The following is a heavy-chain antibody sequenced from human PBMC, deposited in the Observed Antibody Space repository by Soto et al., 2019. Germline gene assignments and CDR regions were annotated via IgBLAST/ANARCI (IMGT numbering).Heavy chain of an antibody. J-gene: IGHJ4*02. CDR3: ARDLGYGGNSRDY. Sequence: SVKVSCKASGGTFSSYAISWVRQAPGQGLEWMGGIIPIFGTADYAQKFQGRVTITADESTSTAYMELSSLRSEDTAVYYCARDLGYGGNSRDYWGQGTLVTVSS. D-gene: IGHD4-17*01. CDR1: GGTFSSYA. V-gene: IGHV1-69*13. CDR2: IIPIFGTA.